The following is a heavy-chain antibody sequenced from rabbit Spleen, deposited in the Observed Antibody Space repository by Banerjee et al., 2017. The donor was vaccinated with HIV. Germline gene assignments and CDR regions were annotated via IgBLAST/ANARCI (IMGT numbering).Heavy chain of an antibody. J-gene: IGHJ4*01. CDR2: IDAGSSGRT. Sequence: EESGGGLVKPEGSLTLTSTASGFSFSSSYWICWVRQAPGKGLEWIACIDAGSSGRTYYSSWAKGRFTISKASSTTVTLQMTSLTAADTAAYFCARDGYSRGWGIILYYFNLWGPGTLVTVS. CDR1: GFSFSSSYW. D-gene: IGHD4-1*01. CDR3: ARDGYSRGWGIILYYFNL. V-gene: IGHV1S45*01.